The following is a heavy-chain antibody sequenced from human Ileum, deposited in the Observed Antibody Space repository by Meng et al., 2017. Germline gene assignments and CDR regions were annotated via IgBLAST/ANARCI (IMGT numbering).Heavy chain of an antibody. D-gene: IGHD2-15*01. CDR3: ARIGFCSGRSCYGFFDY. Sequence: AQPQESIPGLVKPSQALSLTCTVSGDAISSGGYYGTWIRQHPGKGLEWIGHTYSSGGTYYTPSLKSLVTISLDTSKNQFSLRLSSVTAADTAVYYCARIGFCSGRSCYGFFDYWGQGTLVTVSS. CDR2: TYSSGGT. V-gene: IGHV4-31*01. CDR1: GDAISSGGYY. J-gene: IGHJ4*02.